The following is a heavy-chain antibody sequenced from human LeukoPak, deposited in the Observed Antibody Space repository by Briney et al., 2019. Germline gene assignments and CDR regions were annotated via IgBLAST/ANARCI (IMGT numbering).Heavy chain of an antibody. CDR3: ARDRGDSSGYPEG. Sequence: SETLSLTCTVSGYSISSGYYWGWIRQPPGKGLEWIGSIYHSGSTYYNPSLKSRVTISVDTSKNQFSLKLSSVTAADTAVYYCARDRGDSSGYPEGWGQGTLVAVSS. V-gene: IGHV4-38-2*02. CDR2: IYHSGST. CDR1: GYSISSGYY. D-gene: IGHD3-22*01. J-gene: IGHJ4*02.